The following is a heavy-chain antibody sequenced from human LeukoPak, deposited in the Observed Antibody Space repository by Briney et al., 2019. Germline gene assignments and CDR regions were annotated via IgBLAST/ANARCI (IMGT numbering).Heavy chain of an antibody. J-gene: IGHJ5*02. CDR1: GGTFSSYA. V-gene: IGHV1-69*13. CDR2: IIPIFGTA. CDR3: ARDFHDILTGYYVSHWFDP. D-gene: IGHD3-9*01. Sequence: GASVKVSCKASGGTFSSYAIRWVRQAPGQGLEWMGGIIPIFGTANYAQKFQGRVTITAYESTSAAYMELSSLRSEDTALYYWARDFHDILTGYYVSHWFDPWGQGTLVTVSS.